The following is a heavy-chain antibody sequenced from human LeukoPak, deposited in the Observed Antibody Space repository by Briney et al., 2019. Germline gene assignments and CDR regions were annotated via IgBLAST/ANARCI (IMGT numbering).Heavy chain of an antibody. CDR1: GYTFTSYY. CDR2: INPSGGST. V-gene: IGHV1-46*01. J-gene: IGHJ4*02. CDR3: ARDGVLGGFDY. Sequence: ASVKVSCKASGYTFTSYYMHWVRQAPGQGLEWMGIINPSGGSTSYAQKFQGRVTMTRNTSTSTVYMELSSLRSEDTAVYYCARDGVLGGFDYWGQGTLVSVSS. D-gene: IGHD3-16*01.